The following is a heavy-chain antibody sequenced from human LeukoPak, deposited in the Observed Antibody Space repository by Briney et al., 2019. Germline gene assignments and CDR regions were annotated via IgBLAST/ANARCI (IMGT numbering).Heavy chain of an antibody. CDR2: ISWNSGSI. J-gene: IGHJ3*02. CDR3: AKDAGWELPGDAFDI. Sequence: GRSLRLSCAASGFTFDDYAMHWVRQAPGKGLEWVSGISWNSGSIGYADSVKGRFTISRDNAKNSLYLQMNSLRAEDTALYYCAKDAGWELPGDAFDIWGQGTMVTVSS. V-gene: IGHV3-9*01. D-gene: IGHD2-15*01. CDR1: GFTFDDYA.